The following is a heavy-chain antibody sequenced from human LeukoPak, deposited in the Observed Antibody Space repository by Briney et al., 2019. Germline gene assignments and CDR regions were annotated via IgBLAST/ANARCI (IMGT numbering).Heavy chain of an antibody. J-gene: IGHJ4*02. CDR1: GFTFSSYA. D-gene: IGHD3-22*01. CDR3: ARGGGRGDYNERYYFDY. CDR2: INGSGGTT. V-gene: IGHV3-23*01. Sequence: GGSLRLSCAASGFTFSSYAMSWVRQAPGKGLEWVSDINGSGGTTYYADSVKGRFTISRDNSKKTLYLQMNSLRAEDTAVYYCARGGGRGDYNERYYFDYWGQGTLVTVSS.